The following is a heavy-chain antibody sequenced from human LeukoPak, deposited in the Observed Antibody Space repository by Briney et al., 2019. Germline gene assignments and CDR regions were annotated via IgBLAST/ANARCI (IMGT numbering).Heavy chain of an antibody. D-gene: IGHD3-22*01. V-gene: IGHV4-61*02. Sequence: SETLSLTCTVSGGSISSGSYYWSWIRQPAGKGLEWIGRIQTRGTTNYNPSLKSNYNPSLKSRVTISVDTSKNQFSLKLSSVTAADTAVYYCARGFPEITYDSSGYYYGGDAFDVWGQGTMVTVSS. CDR3: ARGFPEITYDSSGYYYGGDAFDV. CDR2: IQTRGTTNYNPSLKS. CDR1: GGSISSGSYY. J-gene: IGHJ3*01.